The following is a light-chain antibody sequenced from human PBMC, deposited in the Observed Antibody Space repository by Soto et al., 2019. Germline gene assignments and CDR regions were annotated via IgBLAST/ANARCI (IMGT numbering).Light chain of an antibody. J-gene: IGKJ4*01. V-gene: IGKV1-13*02. CDR2: DAS. CDR3: QQFNSYPL. Sequence: AIQLTQSPSSLSASVGDRVTITCRASQGISSALAWYQQKPGKAPKLLIYDASSLESGVPSRFSGSGSGTDFTLTISSLQHEDFANYYCQQFNSYPLFGGGTKVEIK. CDR1: QGISSA.